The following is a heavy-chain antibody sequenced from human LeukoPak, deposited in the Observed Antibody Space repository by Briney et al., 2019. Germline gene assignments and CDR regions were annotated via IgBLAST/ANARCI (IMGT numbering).Heavy chain of an antibody. D-gene: IGHD2-2*01. Sequence: ASVKVSCKVSGYTLTELSMHWVRQAPGKGLEWMGGFDPEDGETIYAQKLQGRVTMTEDTSTDTAYMELSSLRSEDTAVYYCATDLPYCSSTSCYSSAFDIWGQGTVVTVSS. V-gene: IGHV1-24*01. J-gene: IGHJ3*02. CDR1: GYTLTELS. CDR2: FDPEDGET. CDR3: ATDLPYCSSTSCYSSAFDI.